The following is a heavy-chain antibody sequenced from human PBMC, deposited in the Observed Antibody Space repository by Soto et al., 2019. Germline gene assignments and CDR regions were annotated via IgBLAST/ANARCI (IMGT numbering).Heavy chain of an antibody. CDR2: IYYSGST. V-gene: IGHV4-61*08. Sequence: PSETLSLTCTVSGGSISSGGYYWSWIRQHPGKGLEWIGYIYYSGSTNYNPSLKSRVTISVDTSKNQFSLKLSSVTAADTAVYYCARHGAVAGRTDAFDIWGQGTMVTVSS. J-gene: IGHJ3*02. CDR1: GGSISSGGYY. D-gene: IGHD6-19*01. CDR3: ARHGAVAGRTDAFDI.